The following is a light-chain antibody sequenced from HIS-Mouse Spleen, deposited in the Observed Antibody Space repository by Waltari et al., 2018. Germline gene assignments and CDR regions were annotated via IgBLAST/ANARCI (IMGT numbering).Light chain of an antibody. CDR2: RNN. J-gene: IGLJ3*02. V-gene: IGLV1-47*01. CDR3: AAWDDSLSGWV. CDR1: SSNIGSNY. Sequence: PGQRVTISCSGSSSNIGSNYVYWYQQLPGTAPKLLIDRNNQRPSGVPDRFSGSKSGTSASLAISGLRSEDEADYYCAAWDDSLSGWVFGGGTKLTVL.